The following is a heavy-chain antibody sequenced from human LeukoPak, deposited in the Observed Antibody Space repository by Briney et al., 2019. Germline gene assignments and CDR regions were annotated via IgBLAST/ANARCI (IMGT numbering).Heavy chain of an antibody. CDR3: ARTNIVGATTNSYYYYMDV. D-gene: IGHD1-26*01. V-gene: IGHV1-46*01. CDR1: GYTFTSYC. CDR2: INPSGGST. J-gene: IGHJ6*03. Sequence: GASVKVSCKASGYTFTSYCMHWVRQAPGQGLEWMGIINPSGGSTSYAQKFQGRVTMTRDMSTSTVYMELSSLRSEDTAVYYCARTNIVGATTNSYYYYMDVWGKGTTVTVSS.